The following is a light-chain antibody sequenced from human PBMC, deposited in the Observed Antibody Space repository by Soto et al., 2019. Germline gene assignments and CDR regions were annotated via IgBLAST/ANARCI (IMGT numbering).Light chain of an antibody. CDR1: SSDVGGYNY. J-gene: IGLJ1*01. Sequence: QSALTQPASVSGSPGQSITISCTGTSSDVGGYNYVSWYQHHPGKAPKLMIYDVSNRPSGISNRFSGSKSGNTASLTISGLQAEDEGDYYCGSYTSTTTPFVFGTGTKLTVL. CDR2: DVS. V-gene: IGLV2-14*01. CDR3: GSYTSTTTPFV.